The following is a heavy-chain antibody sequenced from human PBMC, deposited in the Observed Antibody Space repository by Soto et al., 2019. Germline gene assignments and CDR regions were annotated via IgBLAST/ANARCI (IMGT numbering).Heavy chain of an antibody. Sequence: QVQLVESGGGVVQPGRSLRLSCAASGFTFSSYGMHWVRQAPGKGLEWVAVISYDGSNKYYADSVKGRFTISRDNSKNTLYLQMNSLRAEDTAVYYCAKDGARTNFDYWGQGTLVTVSS. J-gene: IGHJ4*02. D-gene: IGHD2-15*01. CDR1: GFTFSSYG. V-gene: IGHV3-30*18. CDR2: ISYDGSNK. CDR3: AKDGARTNFDY.